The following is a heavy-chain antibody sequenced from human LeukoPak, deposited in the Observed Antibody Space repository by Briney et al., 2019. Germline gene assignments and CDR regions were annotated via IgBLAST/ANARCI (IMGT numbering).Heavy chain of an antibody. D-gene: IGHD3-22*01. CDR3: ARAHYYDSSRGLYFDY. CDR1: GGSISSSNW. Sequence: PSGTLSLTCAVSGGSISSSNWWSWVRQPPGKGLEWIGEIYHSGSTNYNPSLKSRVTISVDKSKNQFSLNLSSLTAADTAVYYCARAHYYDSSRGLYFDYWGQGTLVTVSS. V-gene: IGHV4-4*02. J-gene: IGHJ4*02. CDR2: IYHSGST.